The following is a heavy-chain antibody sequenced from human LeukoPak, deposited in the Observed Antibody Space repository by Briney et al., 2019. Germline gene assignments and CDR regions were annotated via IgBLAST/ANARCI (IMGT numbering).Heavy chain of an antibody. V-gene: IGHV3-13*01. CDR2: IGTAGHT. CDR3: ARGPHCTTTTCYPYAMDV. D-gene: IGHD2-2*01. Sequence: GGSLRLSCAASGFTFSTYDMHWVRHATGKGLEWVSAIGTAGHTYYPVSVEGRFTISRESAKNSLYLQMNSLRAGDTAVYYCARGPHCTTTTCYPYAMDVWGQGTTVTVSS. J-gene: IGHJ6*02. CDR1: GFTFSTYD.